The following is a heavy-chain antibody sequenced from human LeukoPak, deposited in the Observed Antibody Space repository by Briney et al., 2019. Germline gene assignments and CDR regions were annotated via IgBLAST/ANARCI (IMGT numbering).Heavy chain of an antibody. CDR2: IYYSGST. Sequence: SETLSLTCTLSGGSISTYYWSWIRQPPGKGLEWIGYIYYSGSTNYNPSLKSRVTISVDTSKNQFSLKLSSVTAADTAVYYCAREGAWDYVWGSYRFHAFDIWGQGTMVTVSS. D-gene: IGHD3-16*02. CDR3: AREGAWDYVWGSYRFHAFDI. CDR1: GGSISTYY. J-gene: IGHJ3*02. V-gene: IGHV4-59*01.